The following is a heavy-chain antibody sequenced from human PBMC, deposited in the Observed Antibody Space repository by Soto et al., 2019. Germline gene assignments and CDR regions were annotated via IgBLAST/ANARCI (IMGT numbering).Heavy chain of an antibody. CDR1: GGTFSSYT. CDR2: IIPILGIA. V-gene: IGHV1-69*02. D-gene: IGHD3-3*01. CDR3: ARGDYDFWSGQD. J-gene: IGHJ4*02. Sequence: QVQLVQSGAEVKKPGSSVKVSCKASGGTFSSYTISWVRQAPGQGLEWMGRIIPILGIANYAQKFQGRVTITADKSTSTAYMELSSMRSEDTAVYYCARGDYDFWSGQDWGQGTLVTVSS.